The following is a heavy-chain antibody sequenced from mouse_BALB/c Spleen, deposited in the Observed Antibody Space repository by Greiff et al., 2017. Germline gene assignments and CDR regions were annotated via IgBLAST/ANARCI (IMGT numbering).Heavy chain of an antibody. CDR3: AIPPIYDGYPYYAMDY. D-gene: IGHD2-3*01. J-gene: IGHJ4*01. V-gene: IGHV2-2*02. CDR2: IWSGGST. CDR1: GFSLTSYG. Sequence: QVHVKQSGPGLVQPSQSLSITCTVSGFSLTSYGVHWVRQSPGKGLEWLGVIWSGGSTDYNAAFISRLSISKDNSKSQVFFKMNSLQANDTAIYYCAIPPIYDGYPYYAMDYWGQGTSVTVSS.